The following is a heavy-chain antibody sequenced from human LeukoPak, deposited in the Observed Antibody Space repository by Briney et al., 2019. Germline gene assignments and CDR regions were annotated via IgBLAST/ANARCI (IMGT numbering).Heavy chain of an antibody. CDR2: IYSGGST. CDR3: ATDRVYYGMDV. V-gene: IGHV3-66*01. Sequence: PGGSLRLSCAASGFSVSNNYMSWVRQAPGKGLEWVSVIYSGGSTFYADSVKGRFTISRDNAKNTLYLQMNSLRAEDTAVYYCATDRVYYGMDVWGQGTTVTVSS. D-gene: IGHD1-1*01. J-gene: IGHJ6*02. CDR1: GFSVSNNY.